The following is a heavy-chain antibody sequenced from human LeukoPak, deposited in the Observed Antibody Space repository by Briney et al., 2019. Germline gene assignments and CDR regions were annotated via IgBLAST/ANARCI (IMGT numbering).Heavy chain of an antibody. Sequence: GRSLRLSCAASGFTFDDYAMHWVRQAPGKGLEWVSGISWNSGSIGYADSVKGRFTISRDNAKNSLYLQMNSLRAEDTALYFCARGGGLDVWGRGATVTVSS. CDR1: GFTFDDYA. J-gene: IGHJ6*02. CDR2: ISWNSGSI. D-gene: IGHD3-16*01. V-gene: IGHV3-9*01. CDR3: ARGGGLDV.